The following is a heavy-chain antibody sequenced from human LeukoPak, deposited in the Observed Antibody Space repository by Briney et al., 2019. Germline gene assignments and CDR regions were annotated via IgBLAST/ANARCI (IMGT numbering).Heavy chain of an antibody. CDR1: GYTFTGYY. CDR2: ISAYNGNT. V-gene: IGHV1-18*04. D-gene: IGHD2-2*01. CDR3: ARERGYCSSTSCYEELYYYYYMDV. J-gene: IGHJ6*03. Sequence: ASVKVSCKASGYTFTGYYMHWVRQAPGQGLEWMGWISAYNGNTNYAQKLQGRVTMTTDTSTSTAYMELRSLRSDDTAVYYCARERGYCSSTSCYEELYYYYYMDVWGKGTTVTISS.